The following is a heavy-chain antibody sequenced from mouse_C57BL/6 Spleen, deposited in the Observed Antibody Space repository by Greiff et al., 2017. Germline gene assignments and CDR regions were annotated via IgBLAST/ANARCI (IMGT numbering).Heavy chain of an antibody. CDR3: TRYDGYYSYFDY. CDR1: GYTFTSYW. D-gene: IGHD2-3*01. V-gene: IGHV1-55*01. CDR2: IYPGSGST. J-gene: IGHJ2*01. Sequence: QVQLQQPGAELVKPGASVNMSCKASGYTFTSYWITWVKQRPGQGLEWIGYIYPGSGSTNYNEKFKSKATLTVYTSSSTAYMQLSSVTSEDSAVSYCTRYDGYYSYFDYWGQGTTLTVSS.